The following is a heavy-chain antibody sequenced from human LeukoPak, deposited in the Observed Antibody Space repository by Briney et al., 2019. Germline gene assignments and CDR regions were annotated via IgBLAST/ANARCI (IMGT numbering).Heavy chain of an antibody. CDR1: GGSISSYY. Sequence: PSETLSLTCTVSGGSISSYYWSWIRQPPGKGLEWIGYIYYSGSTNYNPSLKSRVTISVDTSKNQFSLKLSSVTAADTAVYYCARGLGIVGATDDAFDIWGQGTMVTVSS. CDR2: IYYSGST. D-gene: IGHD1-26*01. J-gene: IGHJ3*02. CDR3: ARGLGIVGATDDAFDI. V-gene: IGHV4-59*01.